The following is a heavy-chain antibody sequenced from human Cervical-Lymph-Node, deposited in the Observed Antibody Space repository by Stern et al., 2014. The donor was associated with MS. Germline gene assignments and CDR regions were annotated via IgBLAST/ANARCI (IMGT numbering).Heavy chain of an antibody. D-gene: IGHD1-26*01. J-gene: IGHJ4*02. Sequence: VQLEESGPGLVKPSGTLSLTCTVSGDAISDRNWWSWVRQPPGKGLEWIGEIYHSGTTNYHPSLKSRVTISVDKSKNQFSLKLRSVTAADTAVYYCVRPPLRSGSYFDRWGQGTLVTVSS. CDR1: GDAISDRNW. CDR3: VRPPLRSGSYFDR. CDR2: IYHSGTT. V-gene: IGHV4-4*02.